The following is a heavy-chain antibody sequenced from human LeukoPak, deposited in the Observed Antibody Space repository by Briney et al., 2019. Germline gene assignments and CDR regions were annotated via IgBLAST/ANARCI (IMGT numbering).Heavy chain of an antibody. V-gene: IGHV3-23*01. Sequence: GGSLRLSCTASGFTFGDYAMSWVRQAPGKGLEWVSGISAGGGSTYYADSVKGRFTISRDNSKNTLYLQMNSLTVEDTAVYYCAKSPRSAADNWFDPWGQGTLVTVSS. J-gene: IGHJ5*02. CDR3: AKSPRSAADNWFDP. CDR2: ISAGGGST. CDR1: GFTFGDYA. D-gene: IGHD6-13*01.